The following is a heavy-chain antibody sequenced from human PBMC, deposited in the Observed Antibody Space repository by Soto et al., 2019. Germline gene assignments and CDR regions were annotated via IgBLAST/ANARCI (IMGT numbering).Heavy chain of an antibody. CDR3: ARRGCSSSTCLGPWFDP. J-gene: IGHJ5*02. CDR1: GFSFTNNW. CDR2: IYPGDSNT. D-gene: IGHD2-2*01. V-gene: IGHV5-51*01. Sequence: PGESLKISCKCSGFSFTNNWIDWVRQMPGKGLEWMGVIYPGDSNTRYSPSFQGQVTISADKSISTAYLQWSSLKASDTAIYYCARRGCSSSTCLGPWFDPWGQGTLVTGSS.